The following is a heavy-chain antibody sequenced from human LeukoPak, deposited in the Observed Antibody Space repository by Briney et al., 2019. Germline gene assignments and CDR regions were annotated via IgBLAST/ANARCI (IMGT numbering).Heavy chain of an antibody. D-gene: IGHD6-13*01. CDR3: TEHGPYRSTWYEVY. CDR2: IKSKTDGGTR. CDR1: GFTFSNAW. Sequence: GGSLRLSCAASGFTFSNAWMSWVRQAPGKGLEWVGRIKSKTDGGTRDYAAPVKGRFTISRDDSKNTVYVQMNSLKTEDTAVYYCTEHGPYRSTWYEVYCGQGTLVTVSS. J-gene: IGHJ4*02. V-gene: IGHV3-15*01.